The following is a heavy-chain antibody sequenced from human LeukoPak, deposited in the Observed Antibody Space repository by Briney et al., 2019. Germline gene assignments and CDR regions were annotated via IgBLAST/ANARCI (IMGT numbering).Heavy chain of an antibody. CDR3: ARDLSGSYIFDY. J-gene: IGHJ4*02. CDR1: GFTFSGYW. Sequence: GGSLRLSCAASGFTFSGYWMSWVRQAPGKGLEWVANIKQDGSEKYYVDSVKGRFTISRDNAKNSLYLQMNSLRAEDTAVYYCARDLSGSYIFDYWGQGTPVTVSS. CDR2: IKQDGSEK. D-gene: IGHD1-26*01. V-gene: IGHV3-7*01.